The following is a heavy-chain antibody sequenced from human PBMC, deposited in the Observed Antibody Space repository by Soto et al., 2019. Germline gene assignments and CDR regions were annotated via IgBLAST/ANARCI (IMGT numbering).Heavy chain of an antibody. J-gene: IGHJ3*02. CDR2: TYYRSKWYN. CDR3: AREGDIVATIRPLDAFDI. V-gene: IGHV6-1*01. D-gene: IGHD5-12*01. CDR1: GDSVSSNSAA. Sequence: SQTLSLTCVISGDSVSSNSAAWNWIRQSPSRGLEWLGRTYYRSKWYNDYAVSVKSRITINPDTSKNQFSLQLNSVTPEDTAVYYCAREGDIVATIRPLDAFDIWGQGTMVTVSS.